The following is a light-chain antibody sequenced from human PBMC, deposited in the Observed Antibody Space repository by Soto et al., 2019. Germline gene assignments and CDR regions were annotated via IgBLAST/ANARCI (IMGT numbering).Light chain of an antibody. CDR1: QSVSNY. J-gene: IGKJ4*01. CDR2: DAS. Sequence: EIVLTQSPATLSLSPGERATLSCRASQSVSNYLAWFQQTPGQAPRLLIYDASIRATGIPARFSGSGSGTDFTLTISSLEPEDFAVYYCQQRSSWPLLTFGGGTKVEI. V-gene: IGKV3-11*01. CDR3: QQRSSWPLLT.